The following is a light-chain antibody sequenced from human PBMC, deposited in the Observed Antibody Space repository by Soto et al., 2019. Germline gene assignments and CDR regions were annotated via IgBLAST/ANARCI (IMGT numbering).Light chain of an antibody. V-gene: IGLV1-44*01. Sequence: QSVLTQPPSACGTPGQRVTISCSGSSSNIGSNTVNWYQQITGTAPKLLIYNDNQRPSGVPDRFSGSKSGTSGSLAISGLQSEDEGDYYCAAWDDSLNGHVVFGGGTKLTVL. CDR2: NDN. CDR1: SSNIGSNT. CDR3: AAWDDSLNGHVV. J-gene: IGLJ2*01.